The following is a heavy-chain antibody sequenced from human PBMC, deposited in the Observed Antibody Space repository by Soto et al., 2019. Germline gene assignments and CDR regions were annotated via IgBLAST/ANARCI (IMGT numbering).Heavy chain of an antibody. V-gene: IGHV5-51*01. CDR2: IYPGDSDT. D-gene: IGHD3-10*01. CDR1: GDSFTSHW. CDR3: ARRSTMVRGVIIGEYGMDV. Sequence: PRESLKISCTGCGDSFTSHWIAWVRQMHGKGLEWMGIIYPGDSDTRYSPSFQGHVTISADKSISTAYLQWSSLKASDTAMYYCARRSTMVRGVIIGEYGMDVWGQGTTVTVSS. J-gene: IGHJ6*02.